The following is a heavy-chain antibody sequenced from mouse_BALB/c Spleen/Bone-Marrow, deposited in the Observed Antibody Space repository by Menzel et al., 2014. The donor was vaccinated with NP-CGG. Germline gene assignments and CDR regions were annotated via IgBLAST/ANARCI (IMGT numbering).Heavy chain of an antibody. Sequence: EVQLVESGGGLVKPGGSLKLSCAASGFTFSSYGMSWVRQTPEKRLEWAASISGGGSTYYPDNVKGRFTISRDNARNILYLQMSGLRSEDTAMYHCARKGWLLFDYWGQGTTLTVSS. CDR2: ISGGGST. V-gene: IGHV5-6-5*01. D-gene: IGHD2-3*01. CDR3: ARKGWLLFDY. J-gene: IGHJ2*01. CDR1: GFTFSSYG.